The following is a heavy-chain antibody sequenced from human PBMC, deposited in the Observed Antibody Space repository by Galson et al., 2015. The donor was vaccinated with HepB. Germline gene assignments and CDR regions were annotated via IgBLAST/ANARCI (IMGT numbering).Heavy chain of an antibody. CDR1: GGSFSGYY. Sequence: ETLSLTCAVYGGSFSGYYWSWIRQPPGKGLEWIGEINHSGSTNYNPSLKSRVTISVDTSKNQFSLKLSSVTAADTAVYYCARVRRYCSSTSCTYYYYYGMDVWGQGTTVTVSS. CDR3: ARVRRYCSSTSCTYYYYYGMDV. D-gene: IGHD2-2*01. V-gene: IGHV4-34*01. J-gene: IGHJ6*02. CDR2: INHSGST.